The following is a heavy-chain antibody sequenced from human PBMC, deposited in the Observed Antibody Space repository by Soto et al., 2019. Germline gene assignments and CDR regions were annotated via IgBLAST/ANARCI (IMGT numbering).Heavy chain of an antibody. CDR1: GYTLTELS. Sequence: ASVKLSCKVSGYTLTELSMHWLRQAPRKGLEWMGFFDPEDGETIYAQKFQGRVTMTEDTSRDTAYMELSSLRSEDTAVYYCAPGSLDWPRWYYFDYGGQGTLVPVSS. CDR3: APGSLDWPRWYYFDY. D-gene: IGHD3-9*01. J-gene: IGHJ4*02. V-gene: IGHV1-24*01. CDR2: FDPEDGET.